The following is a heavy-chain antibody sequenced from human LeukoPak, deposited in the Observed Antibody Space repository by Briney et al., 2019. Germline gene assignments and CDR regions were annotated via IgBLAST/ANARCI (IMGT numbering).Heavy chain of an antibody. D-gene: IGHD3-3*01. V-gene: IGHV3-21*01. CDR1: GFIFSNYI. CDR3: ARSYEGSGFSD. Sequence: GGSLRLSCAASGFIFSNYIMNWVRQAPGKGLEWVSSITNSSRYTYYADSVRGRFTISRDSAKNSLYLQMNSLRAEDTAVHYCARSYEGSGFSDWGQGTLVTVSS. CDR2: ITNSSRYT. J-gene: IGHJ4*02.